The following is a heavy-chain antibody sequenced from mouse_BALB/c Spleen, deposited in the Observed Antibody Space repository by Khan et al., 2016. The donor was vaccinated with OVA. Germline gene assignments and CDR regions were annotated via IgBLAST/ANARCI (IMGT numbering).Heavy chain of an antibody. Sequence: EVQLQQSGPELVKPGASVKMSCKASGYTFTSYDMHWVKQKPGQGLEWIGYINPCSDYTKFNEKFKGKATLTSANSSSTAYMELSSLTSEDSAVDYCARGVLWRQTWFAYWGQGTLVTVSA. D-gene: IGHD3-2*01. CDR3: ARGVLWRQTWFAY. J-gene: IGHJ3*01. V-gene: IGHV1S136*01. CDR2: INPCSDYT. CDR1: GYTFTSYD.